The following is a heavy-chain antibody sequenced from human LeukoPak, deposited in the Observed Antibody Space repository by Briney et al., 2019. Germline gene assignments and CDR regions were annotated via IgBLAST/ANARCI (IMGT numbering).Heavy chain of an antibody. J-gene: IGHJ4*02. CDR3: ATSRKWELPYYFDY. CDR2: ISSSSSTI. CDR1: GFTFSSYS. D-gene: IGHD1-26*01. V-gene: IGHV3-48*04. Sequence: GGSLRLSCAASGFTFSSYSMNWVRQAPGKGLEWVSYISSSSSTIYYADSVKGRFTISRDNAKNSLYLQMNSLRAEDAAVYCCATSRKWELPYYFDYWGQGTLVTVSS.